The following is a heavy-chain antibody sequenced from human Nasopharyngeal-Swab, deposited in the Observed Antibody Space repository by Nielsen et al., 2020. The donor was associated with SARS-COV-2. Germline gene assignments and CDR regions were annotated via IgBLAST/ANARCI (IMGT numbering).Heavy chain of an antibody. CDR1: GGSISSSSYY. CDR3: ASHPLADITIFGVVTRGAFDI. Sequence: SATLSLTCTVSGGSISSSSYYWGWIRQPPGKGLEWIGSIYYSGSAYYNPSLKSRVTLSGDTSKNQFSLKLSSVTAADTAVYYCASHPLADITIFGVVTRGAFDIWGQGTMVTVSS. V-gene: IGHV4-39*07. J-gene: IGHJ3*02. CDR2: IYYSGSA. D-gene: IGHD3-3*01.